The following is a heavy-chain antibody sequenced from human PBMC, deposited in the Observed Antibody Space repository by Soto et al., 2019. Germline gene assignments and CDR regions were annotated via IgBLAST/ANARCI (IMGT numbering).Heavy chain of an antibody. CDR3: AKTLYGDYGDYYYYYYMDV. J-gene: IGHJ6*03. CDR1: GFTFSSYA. D-gene: IGHD4-17*01. CDR2: ISGSGGST. Sequence: GGSLRLSCAASGFTFSSYAMSWVRQAPGKGLEWVSAISGSGGSTYYADSVKGRFTISRDNSKNTLYLQMNSLRAEDTAVYYCAKTLYGDYGDYYYYYYMDVWGKGTTVTVSS. V-gene: IGHV3-23*01.